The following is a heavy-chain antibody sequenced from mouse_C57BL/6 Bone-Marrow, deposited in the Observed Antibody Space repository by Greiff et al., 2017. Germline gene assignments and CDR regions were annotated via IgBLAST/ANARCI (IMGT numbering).Heavy chain of an antibody. V-gene: IGHV1-82*01. CDR3: ARWVTTVVATGGGY. D-gene: IGHD1-1*01. CDR2: IYPGDGDT. J-gene: IGHJ2*01. Sequence: QVQLQQSGPELVKPGASVKISCKASGYAFSSSWMNWVKQRPGKGLEWIGRIYPGDGDTNYNGKFKGKATLTADKSSSTAYMQLSSLTSEDSAVYCCARWVTTVVATGGGYWGQGTTLTVSS. CDR1: GYAFSSSW.